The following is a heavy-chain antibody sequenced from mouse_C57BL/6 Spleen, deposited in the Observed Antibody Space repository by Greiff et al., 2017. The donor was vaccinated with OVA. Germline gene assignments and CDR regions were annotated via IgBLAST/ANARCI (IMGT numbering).Heavy chain of an antibody. Sequence: EVKLQQSGPELVKPGASVKISCKASGYTFTDYYMNWVKQSHGKSLEWIGDINPNNGGTSYNQKFKGKATLTVDKSSSTAYMELRSLTSEDSAVYDCARNDYVSFDYWGQGTTLTVSS. CDR2: INPNNGGT. J-gene: IGHJ2*01. V-gene: IGHV1-26*01. CDR3: ARNDYVSFDY. CDR1: GYTFTDYY. D-gene: IGHD2-4*01.